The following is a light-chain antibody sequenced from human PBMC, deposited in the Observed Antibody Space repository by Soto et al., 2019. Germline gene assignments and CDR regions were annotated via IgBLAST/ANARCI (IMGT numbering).Light chain of an antibody. CDR1: SSDVGGYNY. V-gene: IGLV2-14*01. CDR3: SSYTSSSTLYV. CDR2: DVS. Sequence: QSVLTQPASVSGSPGQSITISCTGTSSDVGGYNYVSWYQQRPGKAPKLMIYDVSNRPSGVSNRFPGSKSGNTASLTISGLQAEDEADYYCSSYTSSSTLYVFGTGTKLTVL. J-gene: IGLJ1*01.